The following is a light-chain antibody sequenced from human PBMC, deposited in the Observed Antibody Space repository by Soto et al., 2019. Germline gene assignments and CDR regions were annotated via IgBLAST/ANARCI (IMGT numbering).Light chain of an antibody. CDR2: EDT. V-gene: IGLV3-1*01. CDR3: QAWDSRIGV. J-gene: IGLJ1*01. Sequence: SYELTQPPSVSVSPGQTASMTCSGDKLGDKYVYWFQQKPGQSPVLVIYEDTKRPSGIPARFSGSNSGNTATLTISGTQAMDEADYYCQAWDSRIGVFGTGTKVTVL. CDR1: KLGDKY.